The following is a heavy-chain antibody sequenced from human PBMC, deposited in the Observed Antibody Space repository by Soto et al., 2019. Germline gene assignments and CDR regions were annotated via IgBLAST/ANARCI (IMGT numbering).Heavy chain of an antibody. D-gene: IGHD6-19*01. Sequence: EVQLVASGGGLVQPGRSLRLSCAASGFTFDDYAMHWVRQAPGKGLEWVSGISWNSGSVDYADSVKGRFTISRDNAKNSLYLQMNSLRTEDTGLYCCAKVGGSGFLTDAFYIWGQGTMVTVSS. J-gene: IGHJ3*02. V-gene: IGHV3-9*01. CDR3: AKVGGSGFLTDAFYI. CDR1: GFTFDDYA. CDR2: ISWNSGSV.